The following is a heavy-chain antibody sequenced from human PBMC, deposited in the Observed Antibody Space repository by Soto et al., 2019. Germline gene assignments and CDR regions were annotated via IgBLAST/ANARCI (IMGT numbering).Heavy chain of an antibody. D-gene: IGHD6-19*01. J-gene: IGHJ6*02. CDR3: ARVSSSGWYNYYYYYGMDV. CDR2: ISAYNGNT. Sequence: QVQLVQSGAEVKKPGASVKVSCKASGYTFTSYGISWVRQAPGQGLEWMGWISAYNGNTNYAQKLQGRVTMTTDTSTSTAYMELRSLRSDDSAVYYCARVSSSGWYNYYYYYGMDVWGQGTTVTVSS. CDR1: GYTFTSYG. V-gene: IGHV1-18*01.